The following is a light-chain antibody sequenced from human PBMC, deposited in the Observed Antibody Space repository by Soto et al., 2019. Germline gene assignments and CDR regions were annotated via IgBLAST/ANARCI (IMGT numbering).Light chain of an antibody. CDR1: QSVGNN. CDR2: ATS. CDR3: QQYCDWPLT. V-gene: IGKV3-15*01. J-gene: IGKJ4*01. Sequence: EIVLTQSPATLSVSPGERATLSCRASQSVGNNFAWYQQKPGQTPRLLIFATSTMATVVPARFSGSGSGTEFTLTISSLQSEDFAVYYCQQYCDWPLTFGGGAKVEIE.